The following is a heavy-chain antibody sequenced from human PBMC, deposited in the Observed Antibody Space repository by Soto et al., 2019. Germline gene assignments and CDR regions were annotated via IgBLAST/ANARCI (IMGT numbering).Heavy chain of an antibody. J-gene: IGHJ4*02. Sequence: ASVKVSCKVSGYTLTELSMHWVRQAPGKGLEWMGGFDPEDGETIYAQKFQGRVTMTEDTSTDTAYMELSSLRSEDTAVYYCATDVWGVGARDYWGQGTLVTVSS. D-gene: IGHD1-26*01. CDR1: GYTLTELS. V-gene: IGHV1-24*01. CDR2: FDPEDGET. CDR3: ATDVWGVGARDY.